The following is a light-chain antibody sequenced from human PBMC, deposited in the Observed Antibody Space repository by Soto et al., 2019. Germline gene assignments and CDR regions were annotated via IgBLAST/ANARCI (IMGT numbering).Light chain of an antibody. CDR2: DNT. CDR3: QVWDSRRDQPV. V-gene: IGLV3-21*02. J-gene: IGLJ3*02. Sequence: SYELTQAPSLSVAPGQTAKIVCGGDNIGGKTAHWYQQRPGQAPVMVVHDNTGRPSGIPDRFSGSTSGSTATLTISGVEAGDEADYYCQVWDSRRDQPVFGGGTQLTVL. CDR1: NIGGKT.